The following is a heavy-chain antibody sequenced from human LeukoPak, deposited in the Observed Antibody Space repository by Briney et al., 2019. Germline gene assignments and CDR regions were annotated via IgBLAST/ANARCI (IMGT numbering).Heavy chain of an antibody. CDR2: ISYDGSNK. Sequence: GGSLRLSCAASGFTFSSYGMHWVRQAPGKGLEWVAVISYDGSNKYHADSVKGRFTISRDNSKNTLYLQMNSLRAEDTAAYYCASELLGRAVAGSPFDYWGQGTLVTVSS. D-gene: IGHD6-19*01. V-gene: IGHV3-30*03. CDR3: ASELLGRAVAGSPFDY. J-gene: IGHJ4*02. CDR1: GFTFSSYG.